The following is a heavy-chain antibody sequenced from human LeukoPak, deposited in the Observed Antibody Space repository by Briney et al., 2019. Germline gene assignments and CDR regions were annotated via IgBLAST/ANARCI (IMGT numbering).Heavy chain of an antibody. CDR2: IKQDGSEK. D-gene: IGHD3-3*01. V-gene: IGHV3-7*01. CDR3: ARDPFTIFGVVNYYYYMDV. Sequence: GGSLRLSCAASGFTFSSYWMSWVRQAPGKGLEWVANIKQDGSEKYYVDSVKGRFTISRDSAKNSLYLQMNSLRAEDTAVYYCARDPFTIFGVVNYYYYMDVWGKGTTVTVSS. CDR1: GFTFSSYW. J-gene: IGHJ6*03.